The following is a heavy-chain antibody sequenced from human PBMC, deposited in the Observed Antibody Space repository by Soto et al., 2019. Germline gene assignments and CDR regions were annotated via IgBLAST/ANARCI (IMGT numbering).Heavy chain of an antibody. D-gene: IGHD6-13*01. Sequence: GGSLRLSCAASGFSFSSYDIHWVRQAPGKGLEWVAVIWYDGSNKYYADSVKGRFIISRDNSKNTLYLQMNSLRADDTAVYYCARGYSSSSDLGYWGQGTLVTVSS. CDR3: ARGYSSSSDLGY. CDR1: GFSFSSYD. V-gene: IGHV3-33*01. J-gene: IGHJ4*02. CDR2: IWYDGSNK.